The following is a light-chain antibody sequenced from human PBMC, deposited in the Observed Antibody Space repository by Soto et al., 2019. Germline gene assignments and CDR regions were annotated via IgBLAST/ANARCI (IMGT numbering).Light chain of an antibody. CDR3: QECRNWPLT. J-gene: IGKJ4*01. Sequence: EIVMTHSPATLSAPPREGATLSCKASQNVYNNLAWYQQRPGQPPRLLIYDASTRAPGISARFSGSGYGTEFTLTISSLQSEDFAVYFCQECRNWPLTFGGGTKVEIK. V-gene: IGKV3-15*01. CDR1: QNVYNN. CDR2: DAS.